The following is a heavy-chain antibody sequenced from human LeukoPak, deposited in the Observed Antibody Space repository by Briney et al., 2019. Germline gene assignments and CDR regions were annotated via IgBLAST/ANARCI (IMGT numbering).Heavy chain of an antibody. CDR1: EFTFSSYG. CDR3: ARATGYDATFDY. CDR2: ISSSSNYI. V-gene: IGHV3-21*01. Sequence: GGSLRLSCAASEFTFSSYGMNWVRQAPGKGLEWVSSISSSSNYIYYADSVKGRFTISRDNAKNSLYLQMNSLRAEDTAVYYCARATGYDATFDYWGQGTLVTVSS. J-gene: IGHJ4*02. D-gene: IGHD6-13*01.